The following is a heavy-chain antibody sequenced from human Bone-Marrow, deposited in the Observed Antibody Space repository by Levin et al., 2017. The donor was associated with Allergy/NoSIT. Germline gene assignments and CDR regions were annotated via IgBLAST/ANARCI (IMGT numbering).Heavy chain of an antibody. V-gene: IGHV1-69*06. Sequence: KISCKASGGTFSTYGINWVRQAPGQGLEWMGWILPIYGTTNYAQKFQGRVTITADTSTSTAYMELSSLRSEDTAIYYCAREGGGGGRLDPYSYYYFMDGWGKGTTVTVSS. D-gene: IGHD3-16*01. CDR3: AREGGGGGRLDPYSYYYFMDG. CDR1: GGTFSTYG. CDR2: ILPIYGTT. J-gene: IGHJ6*03.